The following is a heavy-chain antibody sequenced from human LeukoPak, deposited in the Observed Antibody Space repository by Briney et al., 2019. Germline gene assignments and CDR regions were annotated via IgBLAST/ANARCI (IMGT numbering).Heavy chain of an antibody. D-gene: IGHD4-17*01. V-gene: IGHV3-21*01. CDR2: ISSSSSYI. Sequence: GGSLRLSCAASGFTFSNYNMNWVRQAPGKGLEWVSSISSSSSYIYYADSVRGRFTISRDNAKNSLYLQMNNLRAEDTAVYYCARDLPTVTSLLPSLSYFDYWDQGTLVTVSS. CDR1: GFTFSNYN. J-gene: IGHJ4*02. CDR3: ARDLPTVTSLLPSLSYFDY.